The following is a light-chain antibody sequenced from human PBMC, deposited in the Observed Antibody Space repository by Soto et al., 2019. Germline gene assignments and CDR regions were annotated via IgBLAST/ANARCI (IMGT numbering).Light chain of an antibody. J-gene: IGLJ1*01. CDR3: QSYDSSLSAFYV. CDR1: SSNIGAGYD. Sequence: QTVVTQPPSVSGDPGQRVTISCTGSSSNIGAGYDVHWYQQLPGTAPKLLIYGNSNRPSGVPDRFSGSKSGTSASLAITGLQAEDEADYYCQSYDSSLSAFYVFGTGTKLTVL. CDR2: GNS. V-gene: IGLV1-40*01.